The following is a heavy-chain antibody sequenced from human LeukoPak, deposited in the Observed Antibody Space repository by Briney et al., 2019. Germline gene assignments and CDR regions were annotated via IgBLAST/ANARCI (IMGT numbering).Heavy chain of an antibody. J-gene: IGHJ4*02. D-gene: IGHD3-3*01. Sequence: GGSLRLSCAASGFTFSSYAMGRVRQAPGKGLEWISAISGSGHSTYYAHSVKGRFIISRDNSKIMLYLQMNSLRAEDTAVYYCAKDMDYDFWSGYYSWGQGTLVTVSS. CDR1: GFTFSSYA. V-gene: IGHV3-23*01. CDR3: AKDMDYDFWSGYYS. CDR2: ISGSGHST.